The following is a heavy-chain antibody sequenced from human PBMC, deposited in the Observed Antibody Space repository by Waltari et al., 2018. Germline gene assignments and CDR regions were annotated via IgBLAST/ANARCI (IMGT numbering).Heavy chain of an antibody. J-gene: IGHJ4*01. Sequence: EVHLVESGGGLVQPGGSLKISCAASGFNFNMSTIHWVRQAPGKRLEWSGGSRSKINNDATADGASVKDRFSISRDDSRNTAFLEMNSLKTDDSAVYYCAKQKTGGANDFWGQGTLVTVST. CDR2: SRSKINNDAT. CDR3: AKQKTGGANDF. V-gene: IGHV3-73*02. D-gene: IGHD3-16*01. CDR1: GFNFNMST.